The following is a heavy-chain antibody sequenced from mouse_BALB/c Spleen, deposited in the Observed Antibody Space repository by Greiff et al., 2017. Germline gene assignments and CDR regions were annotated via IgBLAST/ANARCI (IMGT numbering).Heavy chain of an antibody. CDR3: ARHGDYPWFAD. D-gene: IGHD2-4*01. CDR1: GFTFSSYA. CDR2: ISSGGSYT. V-gene: IGHV5-9-3*01. Sequence: EVMLVESGGGLVKPGGSLKLSCAASGFTFSSYAMSWVRQTPEKRLEWVATISSGGSYTYYPDSVKGRFTISRDNAKNTLYLQMSSLRSEDTAMYYCARHGDYPWFADWGEGTLVTVSA. J-gene: IGHJ3*01.